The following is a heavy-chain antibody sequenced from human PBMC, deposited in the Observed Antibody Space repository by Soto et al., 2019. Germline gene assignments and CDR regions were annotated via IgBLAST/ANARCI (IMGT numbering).Heavy chain of an antibody. CDR1: GFTFSSHG. CDR2: ITGSGRNT. Sequence: GGSLRLSCAPSGFTFSSHGMSWVRQAPGKGLDWVSGITGSGRNTYYADSVKGRFTISRDNSKNTLFLQMNSLRAEDTAVYYCSKNLLRSSPSAIDSWGQGTLVTVSS. J-gene: IGHJ4*02. V-gene: IGHV3-23*01. D-gene: IGHD6-6*01. CDR3: SKNLLRSSPSAIDS.